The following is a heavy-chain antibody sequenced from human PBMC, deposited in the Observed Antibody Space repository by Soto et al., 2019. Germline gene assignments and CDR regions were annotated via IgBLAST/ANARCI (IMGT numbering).Heavy chain of an antibody. Sequence: GGSLRLSCGGSGFSLKNAGMSRVSKAPGKGLEWVGRFKSKSGGGTIDEAAPVNGRFTISRDESKSTLYLQMDSLKSEDTAVYYCTAPMQSDFRSGYEFYYLDVWGKGPTVTVYS. CDR3: TAPMQSDFRSGYEFYYLDV. CDR1: GFSLKNAG. V-gene: IGHV3-15*01. CDR2: FKSKSGGGTI. D-gene: IGHD3-3*01. J-gene: IGHJ6*03.